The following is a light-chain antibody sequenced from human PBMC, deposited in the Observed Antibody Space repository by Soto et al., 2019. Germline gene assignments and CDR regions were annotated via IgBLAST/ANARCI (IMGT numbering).Light chain of an antibody. CDR3: AAWDESLSSWV. V-gene: IGLV1-44*01. CDR2: SNN. J-gene: IGLJ3*02. CDR1: SSNIGSNT. Sequence: QSVLTQPPSASGTPGQRVTISCSGSSSNIGSNTVNSYQQLPGTAPKLLIYSNNKRPSWVPYRFSGAKSGTTASLAISSLQYEDEADYYCAAWDESLSSWVFGGGTKVTVL.